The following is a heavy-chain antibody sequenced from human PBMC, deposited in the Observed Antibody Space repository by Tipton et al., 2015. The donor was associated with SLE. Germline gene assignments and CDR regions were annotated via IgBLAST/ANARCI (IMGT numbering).Heavy chain of an antibody. V-gene: IGHV4-59*11. J-gene: IGHJ6*02. D-gene: IGHD2-2*01. CDR1: GGSISSHS. CDR2: ISYSGST. Sequence: TLSLTCTVSGGSISSHSWSWIRQPPGKGLEWIGYISYSGSTKYNPSLKSRVTISVDTSKNQLSLKLSSVTAADTAVYYCASMIVVIPVEARRDGMDVWGQGTTVTVSS. CDR3: ASMIVVIPVEARRDGMDV.